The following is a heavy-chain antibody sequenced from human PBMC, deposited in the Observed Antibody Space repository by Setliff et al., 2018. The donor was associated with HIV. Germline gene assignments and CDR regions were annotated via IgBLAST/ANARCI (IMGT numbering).Heavy chain of an antibody. J-gene: IGHJ4*02. CDR3: ARAYYDSVWGSHRYRFYYFDC. CDR2: FDPDDCET. Sequence: ASVKVSCKVSGGTFRKYSLNWIRQAPGQGLEWMGGFDPDDCETVYAQQFQGRVTMTRDTSTSSVYMDLRSLSSEDTAVYYCARAYYDSVWGSHRYRFYYFDCWGQGSLVTVSS. V-gene: IGHV1-24*01. CDR1: GGTFRKYS. D-gene: IGHD3-16*02.